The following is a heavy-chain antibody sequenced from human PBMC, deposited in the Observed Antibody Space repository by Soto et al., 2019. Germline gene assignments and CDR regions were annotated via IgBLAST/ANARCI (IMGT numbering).Heavy chain of an antibody. D-gene: IGHD3-10*01. CDR1: GFTFNNYA. J-gene: IGHJ4*02. Sequence: EVQLLESGGGLVQPGGSLRLSCAASGFTFNNYAMTWVRQAPGKGLEWVSAISGGGDTTSYADCVKGRFTVSRDGSKNPLYLQMSSLGAEDTALYYCAKGRGGSGSLTPRVDFWGQGTLVTVSS. CDR3: AKGRGGSGSLTPRVDF. CDR2: ISGGGDTT. V-gene: IGHV3-23*01.